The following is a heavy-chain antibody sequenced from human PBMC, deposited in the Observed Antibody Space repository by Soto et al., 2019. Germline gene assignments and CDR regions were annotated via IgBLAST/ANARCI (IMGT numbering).Heavy chain of an antibody. V-gene: IGHV1-69*02. CDR1: GVTFSSYT. CDR2: IIPVLGVA. CDR3: XXXXXGDSDVSDF. Sequence: QVQLVQSGAEVRKPGSSVKVSCKASGVTFSSYTISWVRQAPGQGLEWMGRIIPVLGVANYAPKFQGRLSXXXXXXXXXXXXXXXXXXXXXXXXXXXXXXXXGDSDVSDFWGQGTFITVSS. J-gene: IGHJ3*01.